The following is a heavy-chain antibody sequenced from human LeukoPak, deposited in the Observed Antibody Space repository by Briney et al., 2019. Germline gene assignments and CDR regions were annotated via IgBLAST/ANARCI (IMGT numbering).Heavy chain of an antibody. Sequence: SVKVSCKASGGTFSSYAISWVRQAPGQGLEWMGGIIPIFGTANYAQKLQGRVTMTTDTSTSTAYMELRSLRSDDTAVYYCARDPGDIVVVPAATRIDAFDIWGQGTMVTVSS. CDR2: IIPIFGTA. J-gene: IGHJ3*02. D-gene: IGHD2-2*01. CDR1: GGTFSSYA. CDR3: ARDPGDIVVVPAATRIDAFDI. V-gene: IGHV1-69*05.